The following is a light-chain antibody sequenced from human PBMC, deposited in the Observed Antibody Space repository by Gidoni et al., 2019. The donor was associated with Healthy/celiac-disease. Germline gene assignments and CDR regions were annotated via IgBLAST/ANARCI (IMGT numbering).Light chain of an antibody. J-gene: IGKJ5*01. CDR1: QSISSY. CDR2: AAS. CDR3: QQSYSTPT. V-gene: IGKV1-39*01. Sequence: DIQMTQSPSSLSASVGDRVTITCRASQSISSYLNWYQQKPGKAPKLLIYAASSLQSGVPSRFSGSGSGTDFTLTISSLQPEDFATYYCQQSYSTPTCXQXTRLEIK.